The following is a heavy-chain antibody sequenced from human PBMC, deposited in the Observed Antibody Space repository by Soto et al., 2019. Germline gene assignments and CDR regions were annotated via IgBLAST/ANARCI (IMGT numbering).Heavy chain of an antibody. CDR1: GYTLTSYY. D-gene: IGHD3-3*01. V-gene: IGHV1-46*03. J-gene: IGHJ3*02. Sequence: ASAKASGKASGYTLTSYYMHWVRQPPGKGLEGLGMMNPSGGSKSYAQKSQGRVTMTRDTSTSTVYMELSSLRSEDTAVYYCASERLEMVRYAFDIWGQGTMVTVSS. CDR3: ASERLEMVRYAFDI. CDR2: MNPSGGSK.